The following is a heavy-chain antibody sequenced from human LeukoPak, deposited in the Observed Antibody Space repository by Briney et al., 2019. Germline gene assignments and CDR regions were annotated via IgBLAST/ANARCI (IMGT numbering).Heavy chain of an antibody. D-gene: IGHD2-15*01. J-gene: IGHJ5*02. V-gene: IGHV4-34*01. CDR1: GGSFSGYY. CDR3: AKDSFRRYCSGGSCYLPRSPINWFDP. Sequence: SETLSLTCAVYGGSFSGYYWSWIRQPPGKGLEWIGEINHSGSTNYNPSLKSRVTISVDTSKNQFSLKLSSVTAADTAVYYCAKDSFRRYCSGGSCYLPRSPINWFDPWGQGTLVTVSS. CDR2: INHSGST.